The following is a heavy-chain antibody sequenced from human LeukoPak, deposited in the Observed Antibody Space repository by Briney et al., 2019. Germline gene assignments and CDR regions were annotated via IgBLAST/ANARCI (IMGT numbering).Heavy chain of an antibody. J-gene: IGHJ6*02. CDR3: ARGGGLDV. Sequence: GGSLRLSCATSGFTFSTYGMSWVRQAPGKGLEWVSSISSGGTYIYYADSVKGRFTISRDNAKNSLYLQMSNLRAEDTAVYFCARGGGLDVWGQGATVTVSS. V-gene: IGHV3-21*04. D-gene: IGHD3-16*01. CDR1: GFTFSTYG. CDR2: ISSGGTYI.